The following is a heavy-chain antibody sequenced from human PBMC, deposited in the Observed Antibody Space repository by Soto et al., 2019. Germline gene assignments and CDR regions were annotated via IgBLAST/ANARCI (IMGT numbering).Heavy chain of an antibody. CDR1: GDSLNSYY. Sequence: PSETLSLTCSVSGDSLNSYYWSWIRQSPGKGLEWIGYIYYTGTTSYNPSLKSRVSISVETSKNQFSLKLNSVTAADTAVYYCARGGNIPRAKALLELWGQGTLVTVSS. V-gene: IGHV4-59*01. CDR3: ARGGNIPRAKALLEL. CDR2: IYYTGTT. D-gene: IGHD3-10*01. J-gene: IGHJ4*02.